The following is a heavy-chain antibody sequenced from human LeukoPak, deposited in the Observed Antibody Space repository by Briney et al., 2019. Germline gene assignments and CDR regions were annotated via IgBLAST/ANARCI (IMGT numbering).Heavy chain of an antibody. Sequence: SQTLSLTCAISGDSVSSNSAAWNWFRQSPWRGLEWLGRTYYRSKWYNDYVLSVKSRITILPDTSKNQFSLQLTSVTPEDTAVYYCTREYTYGRIDYWGQGTLVTVSS. CDR1: GDSVSSNSAA. D-gene: IGHD5-18*01. V-gene: IGHV6-1*01. J-gene: IGHJ4*02. CDR3: TREYTYGRIDY. CDR2: TYYRSKWYN.